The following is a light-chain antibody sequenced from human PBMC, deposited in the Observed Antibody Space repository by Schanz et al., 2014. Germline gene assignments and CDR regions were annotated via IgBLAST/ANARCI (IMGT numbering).Light chain of an antibody. J-gene: IGLJ3*02. CDR3: SSYAGTNNFGV. V-gene: IGLV2-8*01. Sequence: SALTQPRSVSGSPGQSVTISCTGTSSDVGGYNYVSWYQQHPGKAPKVMIYEVSKRPSGVPDRFSGSKSGNTASLTVSGLQAEDEADYYCSSYAGTNNFGVFGGGTKLTVL. CDR2: EVS. CDR1: SSDVGGYNY.